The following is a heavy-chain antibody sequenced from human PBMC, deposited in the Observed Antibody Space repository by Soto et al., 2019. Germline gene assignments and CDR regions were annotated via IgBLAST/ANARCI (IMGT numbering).Heavy chain of an antibody. Sequence: SVKVSCKASGYTFTSYGISWVRQAPGQGLEWMGGIIPIFGTTNYPQKFQGRLTITADESTSTVYMELSSLTSEDTAVYYCVARRYCSGGSCPDYFDYWGQGTLVTVSS. V-gene: IGHV1-69*13. CDR3: VARRYCSGGSCPDYFDY. CDR2: IIPIFGTT. D-gene: IGHD2-15*01. CDR1: GYTFTSYG. J-gene: IGHJ4*02.